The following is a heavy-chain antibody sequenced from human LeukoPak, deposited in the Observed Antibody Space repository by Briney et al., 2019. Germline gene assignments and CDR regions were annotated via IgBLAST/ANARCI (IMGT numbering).Heavy chain of an antibody. J-gene: IGHJ5*02. CDR2: IYYSGST. Sequence: SETLSLTCTVSGGSISSYYWSWIRQPPGKGLEWIGYIYYSGSTNYNPSLKSRVTISVDTSKNQFSLKLSSVTAADTAVYYCARLHHWIPRGFDPWGQGTLVTVSS. D-gene: IGHD5-18*01. CDR3: ARLHHWIPRGFDP. CDR1: GGSISSYY. V-gene: IGHV4-59*08.